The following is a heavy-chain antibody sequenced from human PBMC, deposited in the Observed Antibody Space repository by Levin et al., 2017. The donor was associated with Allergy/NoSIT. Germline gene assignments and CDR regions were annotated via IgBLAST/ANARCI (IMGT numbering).Heavy chain of an antibody. CDR3: ARDTGDYYGSGSYYNRNYYYGMDV. CDR1: GGSISSYY. V-gene: IGHV4-4*07. Sequence: GSLRLSCTVSGGSISSYYWSWIRQPAGKGLEWIGRIYTSGSTNYNPSLKSRVTMSVDTSKNQFSLKLSSVTAADTAVYYCARDTGDYYGSGSYYNRNYYYGMDVWGQGTTVTVSS. D-gene: IGHD3-10*01. J-gene: IGHJ6*02. CDR2: IYTSGST.